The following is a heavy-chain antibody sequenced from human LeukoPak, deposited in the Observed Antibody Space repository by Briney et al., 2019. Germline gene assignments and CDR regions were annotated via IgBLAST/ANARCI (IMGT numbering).Heavy chain of an antibody. Sequence: GGSLRLSCVASGRTFSTYGIHWVRQAPGEGLEWVAFIRYDGNNKDYADSVKGRFTISRDTSKNTLFLQMNSLRPEDTAVYYCAGSRRYYYYYMDVWGKGTTVTVSS. CDR1: GRTFSTYG. CDR3: AGSRRYYYYYMDV. CDR2: IRYDGNNK. J-gene: IGHJ6*03. V-gene: IGHV3-30*02. D-gene: IGHD2-2*01.